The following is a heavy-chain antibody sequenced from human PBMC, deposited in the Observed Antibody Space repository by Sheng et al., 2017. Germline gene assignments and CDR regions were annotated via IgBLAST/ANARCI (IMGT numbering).Heavy chain of an antibody. CDR2: ISSSSSYI. Sequence: EVQLVESGGGLVKPGGSLRLSCAASGFTFSSYSMNWVRQAPGKGLEWVSSISSSSSYIYYADSVKGRFTISRDNAKNSLYLQMNSLRAEDTAVYYCARDTAYDYGDYASLIFDYWGQGTLVTVSS. CDR3: ARDTAYDYGDYASLIFDY. V-gene: IGHV3-21*01. D-gene: IGHD4-17*01. CDR1: GFTFSSYS. J-gene: IGHJ4*02.